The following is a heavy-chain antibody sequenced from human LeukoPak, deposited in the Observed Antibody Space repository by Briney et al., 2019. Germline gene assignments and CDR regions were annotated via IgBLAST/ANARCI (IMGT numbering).Heavy chain of an antibody. CDR2: IYYSGST. J-gene: IGHJ4*02. Sequence: KPSETLSLTCTVSGGSISSSSYYWGWIRQPTGKGLEWIGSIYYSGSTYYNPSLKSRVTISVDTSKNQFSLKLSSVTAADTAVYYCAIFSRITIFGVVTPDNDCWGQGTLVTVSS. CDR1: GGSISSSSYY. CDR3: AIFSRITIFGVVTPDNDC. V-gene: IGHV4-39*01. D-gene: IGHD3-3*01.